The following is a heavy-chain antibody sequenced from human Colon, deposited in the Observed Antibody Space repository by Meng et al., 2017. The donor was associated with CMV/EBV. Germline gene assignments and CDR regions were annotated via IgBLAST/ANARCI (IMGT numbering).Heavy chain of an antibody. CDR2: INQSGST. CDR3: AREAGPFFGVIVYDS. V-gene: IGHV4-34*01. D-gene: IGHD3-3*01. J-gene: IGHJ4*02. Sequence: GAGLLQTSDSLSSTCGVSGGSLGGYYWTWLRQSLGRGLEWIGEINQSGSTNYNPSLKSRVTVSVDPSKNQFSLRVTSVTAADSALYYCAREAGPFFGVIVYDSWGQGTLVTV. CDR1: GGSLGGYY.